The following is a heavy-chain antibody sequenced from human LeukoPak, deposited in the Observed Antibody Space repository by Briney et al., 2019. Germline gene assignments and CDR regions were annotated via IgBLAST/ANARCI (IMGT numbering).Heavy chain of an antibody. V-gene: IGHV1-69*05. CDR2: IIPIFGTA. CDR1: GGTFSSYA. J-gene: IGHJ4*02. D-gene: IGHD6-13*01. Sequence: SVKVSCKASGGTFSSYAITWVRQAPGQGLEWMGRIIPIFGTANYAQKFQGRVTITTDESTSTAYMELSTLSSDDPAVYYCARERPPGDSSNWFLEGYFDIWGQGTLVTVSS. CDR3: ARERPPGDSSNWFLEGYFDI.